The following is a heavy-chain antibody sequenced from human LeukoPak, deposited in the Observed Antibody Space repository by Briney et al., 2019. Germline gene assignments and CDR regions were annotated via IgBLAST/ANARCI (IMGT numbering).Heavy chain of an antibody. V-gene: IGHV3-15*01. J-gene: IGHJ4*02. CDR2: IRNDRIT. CDR1: GFTFSNHW. D-gene: IGHD5-12*01. Sequence: GGSLRLSCEASGFTFSNHWMGWVRQAPGKGLEWVGRIRNDRITDYAAPVQGRFSISRDNSKNTFYLQMNSLRTEDTGMYFCTWMATIFTVDYWGQGTLVTVSS. CDR3: TWMATIFTVDY.